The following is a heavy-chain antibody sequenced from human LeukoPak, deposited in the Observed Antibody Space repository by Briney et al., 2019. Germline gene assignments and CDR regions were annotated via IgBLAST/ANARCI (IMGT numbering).Heavy chain of an antibody. J-gene: IGHJ6*03. D-gene: IGHD7-27*01. CDR1: GFTFSDYY. Sequence: GGSLRLSCAASGFTFSDYYMSWIRQAPGKGLEWVSYISSSGSTIYYADSVKGRFTISRDNAKNSLYLQMNSLRAEDTAVYYCARVSGESWPTTDKYYYYYYMDVWGKGTTVTVSS. CDR2: ISSSGSTI. CDR3: ARVSGESWPTTDKYYYYYYMDV. V-gene: IGHV3-11*01.